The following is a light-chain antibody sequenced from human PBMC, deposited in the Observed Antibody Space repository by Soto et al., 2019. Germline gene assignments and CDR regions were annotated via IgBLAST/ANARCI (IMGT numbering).Light chain of an antibody. CDR1: SSNIGSNT. CDR3: ASWDNTLNGVV. CDR2: DNN. Sequence: QSVLTQPPPTSGTLGQRVTISCSGSSSNIGSNTVNWYQQLPGTAPKLLIHDNNQRPSEVPDRFSGSKSGTSASLAISGLQSEDEADYYCASWDNTLNGVVFGGGTKVTVL. J-gene: IGLJ2*01. V-gene: IGLV1-44*01.